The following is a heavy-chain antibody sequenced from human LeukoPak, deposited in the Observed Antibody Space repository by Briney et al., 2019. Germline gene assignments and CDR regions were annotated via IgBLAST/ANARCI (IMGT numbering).Heavy chain of an antibody. V-gene: IGHV3-23*01. CDR1: GFTFSTYA. J-gene: IGHJ4*02. D-gene: IGHD1-26*01. Sequence: GGSLRLSCAASGFTFSTYAMSWVRQAPGKGLEWVSAISGSGGSTNYADSVKGRFTISRDNAKNSLYLQMHSLRAEDTAVYYCARAPLSGNSYSGSYYPDYWGQGTLVTVSS. CDR2: ISGSGGST. CDR3: ARAPLSGNSYSGSYYPDY.